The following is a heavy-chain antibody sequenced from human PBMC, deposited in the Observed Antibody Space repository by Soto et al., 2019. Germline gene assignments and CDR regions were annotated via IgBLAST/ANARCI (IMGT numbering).Heavy chain of an antibody. CDR3: ARDRKYYYDSSGYSHPPYYYYYGMDV. CDR1: GYTFTGYY. D-gene: IGHD3-22*01. V-gene: IGHV1-2*04. CDR2: INPNSGGT. J-gene: IGHJ6*02. Sequence: ASVKVSCKASGYTFTGYYMHWVRQAPGQGLEWMGWINPNSGGTNYAQKFQGWVTMTRDTSISTAYMELSRLRPDDTAVYYCARDRKYYYDSSGYSHPPYYYYYGMDVWGQGTTVTVSS.